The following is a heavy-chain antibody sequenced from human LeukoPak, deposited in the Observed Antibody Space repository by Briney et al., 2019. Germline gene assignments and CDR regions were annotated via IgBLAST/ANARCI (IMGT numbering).Heavy chain of an antibody. Sequence: ASVKVSCKASGYTFTNYGIIWVRQAPGQGLEWMGWISTDSQNTNYIQKVQGRVTVTTDTSTSTVYMELRSLRSDDTAVYYCARDSEDSPSNDRKWVRVRGPYDGMDVWGQGTTVTVSS. CDR1: GYTFTNYG. V-gene: IGHV1-18*01. J-gene: IGHJ6*02. CDR2: ISTDSQNT. CDR3: ARDSEDSPSNDRKWVRVRGPYDGMDV. D-gene: IGHD3-10*01.